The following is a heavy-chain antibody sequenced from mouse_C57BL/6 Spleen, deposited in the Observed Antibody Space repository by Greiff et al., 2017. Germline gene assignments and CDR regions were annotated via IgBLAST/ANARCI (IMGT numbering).Heavy chain of an antibody. Sequence: VQLQQSGPELVKPGASVKISCKASGYAFSSSWMNWVKQRPGKGLEWIGRIYPGDGDTNYNGKFKGKATLTADKSSSTAYMQLSSLTSEDSAVYFCARGADYDCPWFAYWGQGTLVTVSA. CDR1: GYAFSSSW. CDR2: IYPGDGDT. V-gene: IGHV1-82*01. D-gene: IGHD2-4*01. J-gene: IGHJ3*01. CDR3: ARGADYDCPWFAY.